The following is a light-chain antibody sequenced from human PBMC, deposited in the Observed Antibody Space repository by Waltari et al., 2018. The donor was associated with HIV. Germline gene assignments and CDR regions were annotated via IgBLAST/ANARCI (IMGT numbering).Light chain of an antibody. J-gene: IGKJ4*01. CDR2: AAS. Sequence: DIQLTQSPSFLSASVGNRLTITSRASQGISSYLAWYQQKPGKAPKLLIYAASTLQSGVPSRFSGSGSGTEFTLTISSLQPEDFATYYCQQLNSFPLTFGGGTKVEIK. CDR3: QQLNSFPLT. CDR1: QGISSY. V-gene: IGKV1-9*01.